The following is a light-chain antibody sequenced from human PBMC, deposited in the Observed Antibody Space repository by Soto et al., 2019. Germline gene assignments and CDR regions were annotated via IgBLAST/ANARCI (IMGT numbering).Light chain of an antibody. CDR3: QQYNSYRWT. V-gene: IGKV1-5*01. J-gene: IGKJ1*01. Sequence: DIQMTQSASTLSASVGDRVTITCRASQTISSWLAWYQQKPGKAPELLIYDASTLESGVPSRFSGSGSGTEFSLTISSLQPDDFATYYCQQYNSYRWTFGQGTKVDIK. CDR1: QTISSW. CDR2: DAS.